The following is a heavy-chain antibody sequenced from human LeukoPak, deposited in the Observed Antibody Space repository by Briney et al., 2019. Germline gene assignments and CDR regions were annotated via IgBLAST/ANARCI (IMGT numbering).Heavy chain of an antibody. J-gene: IGHJ4*02. CDR1: GFTFNSSV. V-gene: IGHV3-23*01. D-gene: IGHD3-22*01. Sequence: GGSLSFYCAAYGFTFNSSVMTWIRQTPGQGLEWVSSIIASGSMSYYADSVKVRFTISRANSDHTLYLHMHSPRVEDTDDYYGAKEETFSLYYYERSGYPDFWGRGTLVTVSS. CDR2: IIASGSMS. CDR3: AKEETFSLYYYERSGYPDF.